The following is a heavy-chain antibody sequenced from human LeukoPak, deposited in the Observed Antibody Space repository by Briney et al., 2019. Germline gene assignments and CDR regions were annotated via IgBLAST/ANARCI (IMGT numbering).Heavy chain of an antibody. V-gene: IGHV3-13*01. D-gene: IGHD3-3*02. CDR1: GFTFSDYD. Sequence: GGSLRLSCAASGFTFSDYDVHWVRQVTGNGLEWVSAIHTSGLTYYANSVKGRFIISRDNGKDSLFLQMNSLRAGDTSVYYCARELLGPHFYGMDVWGQGTTVTVSS. CDR3: ARELLGPHFYGMDV. J-gene: IGHJ6*02. CDR2: IHTSGLT.